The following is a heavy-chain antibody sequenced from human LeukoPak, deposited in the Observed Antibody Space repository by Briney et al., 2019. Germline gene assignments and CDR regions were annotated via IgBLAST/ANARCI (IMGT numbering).Heavy chain of an antibody. V-gene: IGHV4-34*01. CDR2: INHSGST. Sequence: SETLSLTCAVYGGSFSGYYWSWIRQPPGKGLEWIGEINHSGSTNYNPSLKSRVTISVDTSKNQFSLKLSSVTAADTAVYYCARRSMVRGVISPRGYFDYWGQGTLVTVSS. CDR3: ARRSMVRGVISPRGYFDY. J-gene: IGHJ4*02. CDR1: GGSFSGYY. D-gene: IGHD3-10*01.